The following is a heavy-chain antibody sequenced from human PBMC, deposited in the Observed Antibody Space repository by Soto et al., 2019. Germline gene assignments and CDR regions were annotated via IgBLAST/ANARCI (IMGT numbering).Heavy chain of an antibody. D-gene: IGHD3-10*01. J-gene: IGHJ6*02. CDR1: GYTFTGYY. V-gene: IGHV1-2*04. CDR2: INPNSGGT. CDR3: ARGGSGSYYNAERPPYYYYYYGMDV. Sequence: GASVKVSCKASGYTFTGYYMHWVRQAPGQGLEWMGWINPNSGGTNYAQKFQGWVTMTRDTSISTAYMELSRLRSDDTAVYYCARGGSGSYYNAERPPYYYYYYGMDVWGQGTTVTVSS.